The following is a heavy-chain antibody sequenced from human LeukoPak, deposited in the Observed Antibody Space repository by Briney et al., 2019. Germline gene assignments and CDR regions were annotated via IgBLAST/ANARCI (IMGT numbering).Heavy chain of an antibody. D-gene: IGHD6-19*01. J-gene: IGHJ4*02. Sequence: SETLSLTCTVSGGSISSGSYYWSWIRQPAGKGLEWIGRIYTSGSTNYDPSLKSRVTISVDTSKNQFSLKLSSVTAADTAVYYCARELAVAGPFDYWGQGTLATVSS. V-gene: IGHV4-61*02. CDR2: IYTSGST. CDR1: GGSISSGSYY. CDR3: ARELAVAGPFDY.